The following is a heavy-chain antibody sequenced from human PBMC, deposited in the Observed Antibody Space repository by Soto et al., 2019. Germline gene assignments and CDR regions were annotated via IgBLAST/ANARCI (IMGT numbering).Heavy chain of an antibody. CDR2: IYYSGRT. V-gene: IGHV4-31*03. Sequence: XLSLTCTVSGCSISSGGYYWSCIRQHPGKGLEWIGYIYYSGRTYYNPSLHSRVSIAVDTTENQFSLKLTSVTAADTSVYYCARGSFSSSSSWFDPWGRGTLVTVYS. CDR3: ARGSFSSSSSWFDP. CDR1: GCSISSGGYY. D-gene: IGHD6-6*01. J-gene: IGHJ5*02.